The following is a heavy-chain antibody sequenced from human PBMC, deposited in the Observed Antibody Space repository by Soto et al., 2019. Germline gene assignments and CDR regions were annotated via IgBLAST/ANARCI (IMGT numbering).Heavy chain of an antibody. J-gene: IGHJ6*02. CDR1: GFTFDEYA. V-gene: IGHV3-9*01. D-gene: IGHD6-19*01. CDR3: VRVNASGPYYSGMDV. CDR2: TTWNSDII. Sequence: EVQLVESGGGLVQPGRSLRLSCTASGFTFDEYAMHWVRQPLGKGLEWVSGTTWNSDIIAYADSVKGRFIISRDNAKNSLYLQMNSLRAEDTALYYCVRVNASGPYYSGMDVWGQGTTVTVSS.